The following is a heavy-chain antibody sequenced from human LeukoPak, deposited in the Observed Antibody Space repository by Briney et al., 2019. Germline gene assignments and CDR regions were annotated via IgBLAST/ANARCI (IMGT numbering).Heavy chain of an antibody. CDR3: ARAGIPGYCTNVTCSNWLDP. CDR1: GGTFSRSA. Sequence: ASVEVSCKASGGTFSRSAISWVRQAPGQGLEWMGGIIPIFGPADYAQRLQGRVTITADKSTKTAYMELSSLRSEDTAVYYCARAGIPGYCTNVTCSNWLDPWGQGTLVTVSS. CDR2: IIPIFGPA. J-gene: IGHJ5*02. V-gene: IGHV1-69*06. D-gene: IGHD2-8*01.